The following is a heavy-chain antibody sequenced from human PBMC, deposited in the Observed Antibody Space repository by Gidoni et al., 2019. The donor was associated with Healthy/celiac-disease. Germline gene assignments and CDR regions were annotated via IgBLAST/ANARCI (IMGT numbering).Heavy chain of an antibody. CDR2: ISGSGGST. CDR1: GFTFSSYA. V-gene: IGHV3-23*01. J-gene: IGHJ3*02. CDR3: AKDPDVLLWFGESGDAFDI. Sequence: EVQLLESGGGLVQPGGSLRLSCAASGFTFSSYAMSWVRQAPGKGLEWVSAISGSGGSTYYADSVKGRFTISRDNSKNTLYLQMNSLRAEDTAVYYCAKDPDVLLWFGESGDAFDIWGQGTMVTVSS. D-gene: IGHD3-10*01.